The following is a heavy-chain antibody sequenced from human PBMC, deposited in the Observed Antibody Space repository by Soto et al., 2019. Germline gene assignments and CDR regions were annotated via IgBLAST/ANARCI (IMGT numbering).Heavy chain of an antibody. CDR2: SSATGAGT. J-gene: IGHJ4*02. CDR3: AKDRREGGNYGFYSDF. D-gene: IGHD1-7*01. V-gene: IGHV3-23*01. Sequence: GGSLRLSCAASGFTFSSYGMTWVRQAPGKGLEWVSFSSATGAGTYYADSVKGRFTISRDNSKNTLYLQMTSLRADDTAVYYCAKDRREGGNYGFYSDFWGQGALVTVSS. CDR1: GFTFSSYG.